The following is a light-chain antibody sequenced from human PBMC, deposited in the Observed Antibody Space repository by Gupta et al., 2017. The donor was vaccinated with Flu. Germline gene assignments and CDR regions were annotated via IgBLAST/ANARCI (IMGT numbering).Light chain of an antibody. CDR3: SSYTTSGTSYV. J-gene: IGLJ1*01. V-gene: IGLV2-14*03. Sequence: SIDIGGYHDFSWYRKHPSKAHQLIIYDVYKRPAVVANRFSGPNSANTASLTISGLQAEDAATYYCSSYTTSGTSYVFGAGTKVTVL. CDR2: DVY. CDR1: SIDIGGYHD.